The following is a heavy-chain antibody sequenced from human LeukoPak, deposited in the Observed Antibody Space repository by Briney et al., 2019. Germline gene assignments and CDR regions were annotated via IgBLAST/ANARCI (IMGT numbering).Heavy chain of an antibody. Sequence: ASVKVSCKASGYTFTSYDINWVRQATGQGLEWMGWMNPNSGNTGYAQKFQGRVTMTRNTSISTAYMELSSLRSEDTAVYYCAREVVSEYSYSRYYYYGMDVWGQGTTVTVSS. CDR2: MNPNSGNT. V-gene: IGHV1-8*01. CDR3: AREVVSEYSYSRYYYYGMDV. CDR1: GYTFTSYD. J-gene: IGHJ6*02. D-gene: IGHD4-11*01.